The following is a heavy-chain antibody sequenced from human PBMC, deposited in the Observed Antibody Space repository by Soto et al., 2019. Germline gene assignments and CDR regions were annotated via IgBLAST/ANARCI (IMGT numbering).Heavy chain of an antibody. D-gene: IGHD6-13*01. Sequence: QVQLVESGGGVIQPGRSLRLSCAASGFTFSSYGMHWVRQAPGKGLEWVAVIWYDGSNKYYADSVKGRFTISRDNXKXPXXLHMNSLRAEDTAVYYCAREAAAVIGPPGNDAFDIWGKGTMVTVSS. V-gene: IGHV3-33*01. CDR3: AREAAAVIGPPGNDAFDI. J-gene: IGHJ3*02. CDR2: IWYDGSNK. CDR1: GFTFSSYG.